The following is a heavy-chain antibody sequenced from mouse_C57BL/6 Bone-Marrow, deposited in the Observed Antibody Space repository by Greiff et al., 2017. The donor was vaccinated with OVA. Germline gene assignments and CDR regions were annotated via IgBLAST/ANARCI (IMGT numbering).Heavy chain of an antibody. Sequence: QVQLQHPGAELVKPGASVKMSCKASGYTFTSYWITWVKQRPGQGLEWIGDIYPGSGSTNYNEKFKSKATLTVDTSSSTAYMQLSSLTSEDSAVYYCARGGFYSDWYFDVWGTGTTVTVSS. CDR3: ARGGFYSDWYFDV. D-gene: IGHD2-12*01. CDR1: GYTFTSYW. CDR2: IYPGSGST. J-gene: IGHJ1*03. V-gene: IGHV1-55*01.